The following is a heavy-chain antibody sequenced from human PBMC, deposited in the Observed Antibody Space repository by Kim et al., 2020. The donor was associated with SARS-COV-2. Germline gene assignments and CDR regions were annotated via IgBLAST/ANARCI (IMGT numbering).Heavy chain of an antibody. D-gene: IGHD1-7*01. CDR3: ARYIGITGTPWDY. V-gene: IGHV4-39*06. J-gene: IGHJ4*02. Sequence: STPSRKSRVTISVDTTKNQFALKLSSVTAAETAVYYCARYIGITGTPWDYWGQGTLVTVSS.